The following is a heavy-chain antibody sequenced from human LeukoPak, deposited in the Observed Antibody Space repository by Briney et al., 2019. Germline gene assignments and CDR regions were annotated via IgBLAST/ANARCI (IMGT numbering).Heavy chain of an antibody. Sequence: GGSLRLSCAASGFTFSSYWMHWVSQAPGKGLLWVSRISGDGRSTSYADSVKGRFTITRDNAKNTLHMQMNSLRVDDTAVYYCVRSHYETTSCYGCFDPWGQGTLVTVSS. CDR3: VRSHYETTSCYGCFDP. V-gene: IGHV3-74*01. CDR1: GFTFSSYW. J-gene: IGHJ5*02. CDR2: ISGDGRST. D-gene: IGHD2-2*01.